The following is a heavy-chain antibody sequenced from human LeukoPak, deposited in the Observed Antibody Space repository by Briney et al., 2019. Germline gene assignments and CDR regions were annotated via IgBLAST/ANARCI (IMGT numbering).Heavy chain of an antibody. D-gene: IGHD6-13*01. Sequence: GGSLRLSCAASGFTFSSYAMSWVRQAPGKGLEWVAFIRYDGSNKYYADSVKGRFTISRDNSKNTLYLQMNSLRAEDTAVYYCAEVAAAKFDYWGQGTLVTVSS. CDR3: AEVAAAKFDY. CDR1: GFTFSSYA. CDR2: IRYDGSNK. J-gene: IGHJ4*02. V-gene: IGHV3-30*02.